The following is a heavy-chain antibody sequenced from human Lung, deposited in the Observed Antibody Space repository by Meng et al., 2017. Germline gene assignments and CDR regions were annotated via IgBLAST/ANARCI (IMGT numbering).Heavy chain of an antibody. V-gene: IGHV3-33*01. CDR1: GFTFSSYG. D-gene: IGHD3-22*01. Sequence: QVGLVECGGGVVKPGSSLRLSCGASGFTFSSYGMHWVRQAPGKGLEWVAVIWYDGSNKYYADSVKGRFTISRDNSKNTLYLQMNSLRAEDTAVYYCAGFYYDSSGGGYWGQGTLVTVSS. CDR2: IWYDGSNK. J-gene: IGHJ4*02. CDR3: AGFYYDSSGGGY.